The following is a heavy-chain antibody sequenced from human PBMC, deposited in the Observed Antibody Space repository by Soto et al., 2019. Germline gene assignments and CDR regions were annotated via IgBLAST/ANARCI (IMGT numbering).Heavy chain of an antibody. D-gene: IGHD2-15*01. J-gene: IGHJ6*01. CDR2: MHEDGGNT. CDR1: VFTFSSYW. Sequence: HPRGSLRLSCAASVFTFSSYWMHLVTHAKGKGLLGVSRMHEDGGNTDYADSVKGRFTISRDNAKNTLYLQTKSLRVEDTAFYYCASDHSGRADFWEQGTTVTGSA. CDR3: ASDHSGRADF. V-gene: IGHV3-74*01.